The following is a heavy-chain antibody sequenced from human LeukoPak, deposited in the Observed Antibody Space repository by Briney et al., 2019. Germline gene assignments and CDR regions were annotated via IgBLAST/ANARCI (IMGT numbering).Heavy chain of an antibody. CDR1: GFTFSSYA. CDR2: ISGSGGNT. J-gene: IGHJ4*02. CDR3: VRIVGHTTTDF. Sequence: GGSLRLSCAASGFTFSSYAMSWVRQAPGKGLEWVSAISGSGGNTYYADSVKGRFTISRDNSKNTLYLQMNSVTYEDTAVYFCVRIVGHTTTDFWGQGTIVTVSS. D-gene: IGHD1-26*01. V-gene: IGHV3-23*01.